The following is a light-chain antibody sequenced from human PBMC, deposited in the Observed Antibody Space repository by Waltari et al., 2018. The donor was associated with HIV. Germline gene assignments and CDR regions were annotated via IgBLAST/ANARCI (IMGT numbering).Light chain of an antibody. J-gene: IGKJ2*01. V-gene: IGKV1-16*02. CDR3: QQHYSYPYT. CDR2: GAS. CDR1: QDITRL. Sequence: DIQQTQSPSSVSASVEDTVTITCRASQDITRLLAWFQQKPGKAPKSLIYGASNLQGGVPSKFSGSGSGTEFTLTISNLQPEDSATYFCQQHYSYPYTFGQGTKLE.